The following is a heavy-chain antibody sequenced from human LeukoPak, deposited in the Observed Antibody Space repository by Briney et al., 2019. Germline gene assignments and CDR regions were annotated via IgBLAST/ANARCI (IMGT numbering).Heavy chain of an antibody. V-gene: IGHV4-4*07. CDR1: GGSISSYY. Sequence: SETLSLTCTVSGGSISSYYWSWIRQPAGKGLEWIGRIYTSGSTNYNPSLKSRVTMSVDTSKNQFSPKLSSVTAADTAVYYCARLGCGSGGSCYRDLHFDYWGQGTLVTVSS. CDR3: ARLGCGSGGSCYRDLHFDY. J-gene: IGHJ4*02. CDR2: IYTSGST. D-gene: IGHD2-15*01.